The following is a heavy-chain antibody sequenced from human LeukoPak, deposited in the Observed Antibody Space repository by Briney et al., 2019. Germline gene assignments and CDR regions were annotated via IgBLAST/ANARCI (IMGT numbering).Heavy chain of an antibody. CDR3: AKDKGTMIVVINAFDI. CDR1: GFTFSSYA. D-gene: IGHD3-22*01. V-gene: IGHV3-23*01. Sequence: GGSLRLSCAASGFTFSSYAMSWVRQAPGKGLEWVSAISGSGGSTYYADSVKGRFTISRDNSKNTLYLQMNSLRAEDTAVYYCAKDKGTMIVVINAFDIWGQGTMVTVSS. J-gene: IGHJ3*02. CDR2: ISGSGGST.